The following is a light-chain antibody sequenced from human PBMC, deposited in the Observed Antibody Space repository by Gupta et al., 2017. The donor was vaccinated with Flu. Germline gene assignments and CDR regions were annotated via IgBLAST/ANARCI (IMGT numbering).Light chain of an antibody. V-gene: IGLV1-44*01. CDR1: SFNIGKNP. J-gene: IGLJ2*01. Sequence: QSVLPQPPSASVPPGQSVTILCSGNSFNIGKNPVHWYQHLPGTDPKVLIYRNDQRPSEVPDRFSGSKSGTSASLSISGLRSEDEADYYCATWDGSLDGVVFGGGTKLTVL. CDR2: RND. CDR3: ATWDGSLDGVV.